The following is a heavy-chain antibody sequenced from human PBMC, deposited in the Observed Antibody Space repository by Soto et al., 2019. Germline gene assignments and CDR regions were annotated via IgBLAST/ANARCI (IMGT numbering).Heavy chain of an antibody. CDR2: ISYSGTT. CDR1: GDSVSSYY. V-gene: IGHV4-59*02. CDR3: ASADSTPYYFDY. D-gene: IGHD2-2*01. J-gene: IGHJ4*02. Sequence: QVQLQESGPGLVKPSETLSLTCIVSGDSVSSYYWSWIRQPPGKGLEWIGYISYSGTTKYNPSLESRVTRSVDTSKNQFSLKLNSVTAADTAVYYCASADSTPYYFDYWGQGTLVTVSS.